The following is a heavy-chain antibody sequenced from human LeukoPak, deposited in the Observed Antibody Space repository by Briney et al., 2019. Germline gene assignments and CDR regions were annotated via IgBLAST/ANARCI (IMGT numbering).Heavy chain of an antibody. CDR3: ARDRSGYSEYYFDY. D-gene: IGHD5-12*01. Sequence: SETLSLTCTVSGGSISSYCWSWIRQPAGKGLEWIGRVYPSGSTNYNPSLKSRVTISIDKSKNQFSLKLTSVTAADTAVYYCARDRSGYSEYYFDYWGQGTLVSVPS. CDR2: VYPSGST. J-gene: IGHJ4*02. V-gene: IGHV4-4*07. CDR1: GGSISSYC.